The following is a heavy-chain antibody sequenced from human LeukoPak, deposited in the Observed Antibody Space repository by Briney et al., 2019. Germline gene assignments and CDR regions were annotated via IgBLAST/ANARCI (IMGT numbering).Heavy chain of an antibody. CDR2: ISAYNGNT. CDR1: GYTFTSYG. V-gene: IGHV1-18*03. CDR3: ARASMVRGAPLDY. J-gene: IGHJ4*02. Sequence: ASVKVSCKASGYTFTSYGISWVRQAPGQGLEWMGWISAYNGNTIYARKLQGRVTMTTDTSTSTAYMELRSLRSDDMAVYYCARASMVRGAPLDYWGQGTLVTVSS. D-gene: IGHD3-10*01.